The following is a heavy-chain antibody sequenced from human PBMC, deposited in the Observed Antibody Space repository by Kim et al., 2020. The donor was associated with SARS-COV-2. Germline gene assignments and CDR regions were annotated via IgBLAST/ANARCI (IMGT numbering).Heavy chain of an antibody. V-gene: IGHV3-66*01. CDR3: VRDLNWGFDY. CDR2: IYGGENT. J-gene: IGHJ4*02. CDR1: GFTVSSNH. Sequence: GSLRLSCAASGFTVSSNHMNWVRQAPGKGLEWVSLIYGGENTNYADSVRGRFTISRDNSKNTLYLQMNNLRVEDTAVYYCVRDLNWGFDYWGQGILVTV. D-gene: IGHD7-27*01.